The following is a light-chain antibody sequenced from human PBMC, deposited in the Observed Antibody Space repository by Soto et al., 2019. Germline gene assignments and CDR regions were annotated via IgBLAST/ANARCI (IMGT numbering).Light chain of an antibody. CDR2: GAS. Sequence: EIVLTQSPGTLSLSPGERATLSCRASQSVSNYLAWYQRKPGQAPRLLIYGASSRATGIPDRFSGSGSGTDFTLTISRLEPEDFAVYSCHQYGGSAQTFGQGTKVEIK. J-gene: IGKJ1*01. CDR1: QSVSNY. CDR3: HQYGGSAQT. V-gene: IGKV3-20*01.